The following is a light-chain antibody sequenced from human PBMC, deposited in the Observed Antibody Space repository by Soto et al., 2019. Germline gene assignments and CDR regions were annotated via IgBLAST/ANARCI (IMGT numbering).Light chain of an antibody. J-gene: IGKJ3*01. Sequence: EIVMTQSPATLSVSPGGRATLSCRASQSISDTLAWYQQKPGQAPRLLIYGASSRATGIPDRFSGSGSGTDFTLTISRLEPEDFAVYYCQQYGSSLFTFGPGTKVDIK. CDR2: GAS. V-gene: IGKV3-20*01. CDR1: QSISDT. CDR3: QQYGSSLFT.